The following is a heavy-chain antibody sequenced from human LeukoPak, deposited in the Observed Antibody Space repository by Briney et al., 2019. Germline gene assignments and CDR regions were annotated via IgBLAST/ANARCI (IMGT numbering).Heavy chain of an antibody. V-gene: IGHV1-18*01. D-gene: IGHD3-3*01. Sequence: ASVKVSCKASGYTFTSYGISWVRQAPGQGLEWMGWISAYNGNTNYAQKLQGRVTMTTDTSTSTAYMELRSLRSDDTAVYYCARDGYDFWSGYPAPIDYWGQGTLVTVSS. CDR3: ARDGYDFWSGYPAPIDY. CDR1: GYTFTSYG. J-gene: IGHJ4*02. CDR2: ISAYNGNT.